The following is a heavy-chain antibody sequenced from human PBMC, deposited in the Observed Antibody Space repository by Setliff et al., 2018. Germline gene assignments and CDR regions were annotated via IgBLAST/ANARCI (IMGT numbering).Heavy chain of an antibody. J-gene: IGHJ4*02. V-gene: IGHV1-18*01. CDR2: INNYNFQT. CDR1: GYTFSDYG. CDR3: ARINFYVSSAYYYAPDY. Sequence: ASVTVSCKASGYTFSDYGISWVRQAPGQGLEWMAWINNYNFQTQYAQKFQGRVTVTTDKSTTTAYMELRSLTSDDTAVYFCARINFYVSSAYYYAPDYWGQGTMVIVSS. D-gene: IGHD3-22*01.